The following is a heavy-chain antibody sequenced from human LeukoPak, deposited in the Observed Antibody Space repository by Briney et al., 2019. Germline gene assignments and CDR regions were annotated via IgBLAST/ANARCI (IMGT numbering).Heavy chain of an antibody. J-gene: IGHJ4*02. D-gene: IGHD3-9*01. Sequence: GGSLRLSCAASGFTVSNNYMSWVRQAPGKGLEWVSVIYSGGSTYYADSVKGRFTISRDNSKNTLSLQMNSLRAEDTAVYYCAGRYYDILTGGREGFDYWGQGTLVTVSS. CDR3: AGRYYDILTGGREGFDY. V-gene: IGHV3-53*05. CDR2: IYSGGST. CDR1: GFTVSNNY.